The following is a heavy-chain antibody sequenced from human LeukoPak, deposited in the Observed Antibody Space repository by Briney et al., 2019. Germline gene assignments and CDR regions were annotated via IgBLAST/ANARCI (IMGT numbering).Heavy chain of an antibody. CDR3: ATPSGYCSSTSCYVFDY. Sequence: GASVKVSCKASGGTFSSYAISWVRQAPGQGLEWRGGIIPIFGTANYAQKFQGRVTITADESTSTAYMELSSLRSEDTAVYYCATPSGYCSSTSCYVFDYWGQGTLVTVSS. V-gene: IGHV1-69*01. D-gene: IGHD2-2*03. CDR1: GGTFSSYA. J-gene: IGHJ4*02. CDR2: IIPIFGTA.